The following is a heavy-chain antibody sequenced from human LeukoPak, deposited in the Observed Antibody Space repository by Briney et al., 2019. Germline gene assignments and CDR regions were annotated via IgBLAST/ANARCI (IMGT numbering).Heavy chain of an antibody. CDR3: ARDREYSSSWYARYNWFDP. Sequence: ASVKVSCKASGYTFTSYYMHWVRQAPGQGLEWMGIINPSGGSTSYAQKFQGRVTMTRDTSTSAVYMELSSLRSEDTAVYYCARDREYSSSWYARYNWFDPWGQGTLVTVSS. CDR1: GYTFTSYY. D-gene: IGHD6-13*01. J-gene: IGHJ5*02. CDR2: INPSGGST. V-gene: IGHV1-46*01.